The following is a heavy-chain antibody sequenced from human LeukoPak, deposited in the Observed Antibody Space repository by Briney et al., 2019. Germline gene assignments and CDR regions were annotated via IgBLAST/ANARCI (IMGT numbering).Heavy chain of an antibody. CDR1: GGSISSSSYY. CDR3: ARYSSGWYDYYYGMDV. J-gene: IGHJ6*02. D-gene: IGHD6-19*01. CDR2: IYDSGST. V-gene: IGHV4-39*01. Sequence: PSETLSLTCTVSGGSISSSSYYWGWIRQPPGKGLEWIGSIYDSGSTYYNPSLKSRVTISVDTSKNQFSLKLSSVTAADTAVYYCARYSSGWYDYYYGMDVWGQGTTVTVSS.